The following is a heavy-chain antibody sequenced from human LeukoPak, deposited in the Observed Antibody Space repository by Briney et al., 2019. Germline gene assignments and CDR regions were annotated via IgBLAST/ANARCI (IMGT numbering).Heavy chain of an antibody. CDR3: ARVDSYVSILEY. CDR2: INQHSRAK. Sequence: GASLRLSCAASGFTFSNYYMSWVRQAPGQGLEWVASINQHSRAKNYVDSVRGRVTFSRDTTKNSLHLQLNSLRAEDTAVYYCARVDSYVSILEYCGEGT. J-gene: IGHJ4*02. V-gene: IGHV3-7*01. D-gene: IGHD5-18*01. CDR1: GFTFSNYY.